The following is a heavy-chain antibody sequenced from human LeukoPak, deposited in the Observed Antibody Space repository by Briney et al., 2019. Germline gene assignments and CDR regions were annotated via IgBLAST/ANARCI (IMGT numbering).Heavy chain of an antibody. J-gene: IGHJ4*02. CDR2: IYYSGST. Sequence: SETLSLTCTVSGGSISSYYWSWIRQPPGKGLEWIGYIYYSGSTYYNPSLKSRVTISVDTSKNQFSLKLTSVTAADTAVYYCARVFLVPYYFDYWGQGTLVTVSS. V-gene: IGHV4-59*08. CDR3: ARVFLVPYYFDY. CDR1: GGSISSYY. D-gene: IGHD1-26*01.